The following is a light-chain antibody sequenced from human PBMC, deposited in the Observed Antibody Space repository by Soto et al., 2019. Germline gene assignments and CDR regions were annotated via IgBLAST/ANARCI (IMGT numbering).Light chain of an antibody. CDR1: QRFGSSN. V-gene: IGKV3-20*01. J-gene: IGKJ5*01. Sequence: EIVLTQSPCTLSLSPGERGTLSCRASQRFGSSNLAWYQQKSGQAPRLLIYSTSSRATGIPDRFSGSGSGTDFTLTISSLQPDDYATYYCQQLNSYPITFGQGTRLEIK. CDR3: QQLNSYPIT. CDR2: STS.